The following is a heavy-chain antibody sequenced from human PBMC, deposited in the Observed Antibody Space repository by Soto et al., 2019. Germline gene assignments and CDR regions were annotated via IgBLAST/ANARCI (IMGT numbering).Heavy chain of an antibody. D-gene: IGHD3-22*01. Sequence: GGSLSLSCAASGFTFDDYAMHWVRPAPGKGLEWVSGISWNSGSIGYADSVKGRFTISRDNAKNSLYLQMNSLRAEDTALYYCAKDLYYYDSSGSAGAFDIWGQGTMVTVS. J-gene: IGHJ3*02. CDR1: GFTFDDYA. CDR2: ISWNSGSI. V-gene: IGHV3-9*01. CDR3: AKDLYYYDSSGSAGAFDI.